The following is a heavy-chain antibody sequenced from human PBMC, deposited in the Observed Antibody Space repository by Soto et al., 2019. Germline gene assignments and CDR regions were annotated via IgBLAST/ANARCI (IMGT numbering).Heavy chain of an antibody. V-gene: IGHV1-69*02. D-gene: IGHD3-9*01. CDR1: GGTFSSYT. CDR3: ARSSFFDILTGYSQENWFDP. Sequence: SVKVSCKASGGTFSSYTISWVRQAPGQGLEWMGRIIPILGIANYAQKFQGRVTITADKSTSTAYMELSSLRSEDTAVYYCARSSFFDILTGYSQENWFDPWGQGTLVTVSS. CDR2: IIPILGIA. J-gene: IGHJ5*02.